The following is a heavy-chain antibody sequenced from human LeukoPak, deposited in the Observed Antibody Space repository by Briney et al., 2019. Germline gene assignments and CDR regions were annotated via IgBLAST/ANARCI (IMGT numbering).Heavy chain of an antibody. CDR3: ARDSPFEWDVFGDSFDI. CDR2: VHYRGNT. J-gene: IGHJ3*02. D-gene: IGHD1-26*01. V-gene: IGHV4-59*11. CDR1: GGSISSHY. Sequence: PSETLSLTCTVSGGSISSHYWSWIRQSPGKGLEWIGFVHYRGNTNSNPSLRSRVTISMDTSKNQFSLKMSSVTAAATAVYYCARDSPFEWDVFGDSFDIXXQGTVVTVXS.